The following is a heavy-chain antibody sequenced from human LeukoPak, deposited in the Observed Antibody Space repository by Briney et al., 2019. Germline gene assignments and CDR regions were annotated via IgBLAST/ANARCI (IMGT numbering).Heavy chain of an antibody. CDR2: IYYSGST. CDR1: GGSISSSSYY. Sequence: PSETLSPTCTVSGGSISSSSYYWGWIRQPPGKGLEWIGSIYYSGSTYYNPSLKSRVTISVDTSKNQFSLKLSSVTAADTAVYYCARSRSHFWRGMPGEDYWGQGTLVTVSS. J-gene: IGHJ4*02. D-gene: IGHD3-3*02. CDR3: ARSRSHFWRGMPGEDY. V-gene: IGHV4-39*01.